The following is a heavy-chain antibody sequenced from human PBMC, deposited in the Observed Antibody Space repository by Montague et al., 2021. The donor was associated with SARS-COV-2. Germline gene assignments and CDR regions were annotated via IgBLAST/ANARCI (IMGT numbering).Heavy chain of an antibody. J-gene: IGHJ4*02. CDR1: GDSIMTTDC. D-gene: IGHD4-23*01. Sequence: SETLSLTCAVSGDSIMTTDCWSWVRQPPGKGLEWIGEVYQGASTNYNPSLKSRVTMSVDRSKNQVSLELYSVTAADTALYYCVRAGGFHNRPPVWGQRALVIVSS. CDR2: VYQGAST. V-gene: IGHV4-4*02. CDR3: VRAGGFHNRPPV.